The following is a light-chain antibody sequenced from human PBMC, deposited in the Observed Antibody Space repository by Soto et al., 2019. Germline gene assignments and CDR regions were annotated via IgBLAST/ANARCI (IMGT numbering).Light chain of an antibody. CDR2: GAS. CDR1: PSVSSTY. V-gene: IGKV3-20*01. CDR3: QQYGSSPVT. Sequence: EIVLTQSPGTLSLSPGERATLSCRASPSVSSTYLAWYQQKPGQAPRLLIYGASTRATDIPDRFSGSGSGTDFTLTINRLEPEDFAVYYCQQYGSSPVTFGKGTKVEIK. J-gene: IGKJ1*01.